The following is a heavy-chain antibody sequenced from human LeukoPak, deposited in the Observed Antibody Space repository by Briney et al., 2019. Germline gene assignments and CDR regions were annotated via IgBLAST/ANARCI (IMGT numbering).Heavy chain of an antibody. Sequence: GGSLRLSCAASGFTFSAYNMNWVRRTPGKGLEWVSSITTSSSYMFYADSVRGRFTISRDNAENSLYLQMNSLRDEDTAVYYCARDPYSGGYGAYYYYYMDVWGKGTTVTVSS. CDR1: GFTFSAYN. V-gene: IGHV3-21*01. CDR2: ITTSSSYM. D-gene: IGHD6-19*01. CDR3: ARDPYSGGYGAYYYYYMDV. J-gene: IGHJ6*03.